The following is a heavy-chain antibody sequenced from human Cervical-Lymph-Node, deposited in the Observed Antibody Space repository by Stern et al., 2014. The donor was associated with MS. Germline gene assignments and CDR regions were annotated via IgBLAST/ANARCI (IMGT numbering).Heavy chain of an antibody. CDR1: GFNFSDYS. V-gene: IGHV3-11*01. D-gene: IGHD1-26*01. J-gene: IGHJ6*02. CDR3: ARSGSYPPRDGMDV. CDR2: ISSSGATI. Sequence: QVKLVESGGGLVKPGGSLRLSCEVSGFNFSDYSITWIRQAPGKGLELVSFISSSGATISYADSVKGRFSISTDSTKNSLGLQMNSLRHEDTAVYFCARSGSYPPRDGMDVWGQGTTVTVS.